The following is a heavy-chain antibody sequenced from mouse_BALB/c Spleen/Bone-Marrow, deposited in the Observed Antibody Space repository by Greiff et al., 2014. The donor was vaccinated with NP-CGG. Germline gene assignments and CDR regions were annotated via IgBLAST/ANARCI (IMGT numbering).Heavy chain of an antibody. CDR2: VDPETGGT. CDR1: GYTFTDYE. Sequence: QVQLKESGAELVRPGASVTLSCKASGYTFTDYEMHWMKQTPVHGLEWIGDVDPETGGTAYNQKFKGKATLTADKSSSTAYMELRSLTSEDSAVYYCASYFSYSWFAYWGQGTLVTVSA. V-gene: IGHV1-15*01. J-gene: IGHJ3*01. CDR3: ASYFSYSWFAY. D-gene: IGHD2-12*01.